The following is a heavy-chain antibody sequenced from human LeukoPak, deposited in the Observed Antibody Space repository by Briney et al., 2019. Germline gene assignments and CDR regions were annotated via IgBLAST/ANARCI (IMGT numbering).Heavy chain of an antibody. J-gene: IGHJ5*02. CDR1: GGSISSGDYY. Sequence: SQTLSLTCTVSGGSISSGDYYWSWIRQPPGKGLEWIAYMYYSGSTYYNPPLRSRVTMSAVTSKNQLSLKLSSVTAADTAVYYCARPYYYDSRIDPWGQGILVTVSS. D-gene: IGHD3-22*01. V-gene: IGHV4-30-4*01. CDR2: MYYSGST. CDR3: ARPYYYDSRIDP.